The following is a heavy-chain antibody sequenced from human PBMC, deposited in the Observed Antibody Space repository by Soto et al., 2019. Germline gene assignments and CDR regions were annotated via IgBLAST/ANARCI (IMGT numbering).Heavy chain of an antibody. CDR1: GGSFSGYY. CDR2: INHSGST. D-gene: IGHD6-13*01. Sequence: PSETLSLTCAVYGGSFSGYYWSWIRQPPGKGLEWIGEINHSGSTNYNPSLKSRVTISVDTSKNQFSLKLSSVTAADTAVYYCARGSGIEAAGSYMDVWGQGTTVTVS. J-gene: IGHJ6*02. V-gene: IGHV4-34*01. CDR3: ARGSGIEAAGSYMDV.